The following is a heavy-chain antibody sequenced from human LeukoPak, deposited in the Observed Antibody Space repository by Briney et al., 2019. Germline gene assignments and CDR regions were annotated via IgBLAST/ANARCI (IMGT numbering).Heavy chain of an antibody. CDR2: IYYSGST. Sequence: PSETLSLTCTVSGGSISSSSYYWGWIRQPPGKGLEWIGSIYYSGSTNYNPSLKSRVTISVDTSKNQFSLKLSSVTAADTAVYYCARDLPSGNSAWYFDLWGRGTLVTVSS. J-gene: IGHJ2*01. V-gene: IGHV4-39*07. CDR3: ARDLPSGNSAWYFDL. D-gene: IGHD4-23*01. CDR1: GGSISSSSYY.